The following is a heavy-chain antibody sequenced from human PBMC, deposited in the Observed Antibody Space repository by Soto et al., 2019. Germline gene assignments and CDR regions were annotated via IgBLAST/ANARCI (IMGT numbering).Heavy chain of an antibody. Sequence: QVQLQESGPGLVKPSETLSLTCTVSGGSISSYYWSWIRQPPGKGLEWIGYIYYSGSTNYNPSLKSRVTISVDTSKTQVSLKLSSVTAADTAVYYCARTGIAAAGDDYWGQGTLVTVSS. CDR1: GGSISSYY. D-gene: IGHD6-13*01. CDR2: IYYSGST. V-gene: IGHV4-59*08. J-gene: IGHJ4*02. CDR3: ARTGIAAAGDDY.